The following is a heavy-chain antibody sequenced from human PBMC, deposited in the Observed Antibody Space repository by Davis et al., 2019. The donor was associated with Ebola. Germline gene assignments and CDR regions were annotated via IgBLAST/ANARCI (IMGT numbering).Heavy chain of an antibody. V-gene: IGHV4-30-2*01. J-gene: IGHJ4*02. D-gene: IGHD3-10*01. Sequence: SETLSLTCAVSGGSISSGGYSWSWIRQPPGKGLEWIGYIYHSGSTHYNPSLKSRVTISVDTSKNQFSLKLSSVTAADTAVYYCARWFRELLGGFDYWGQGTLVTVSS. CDR2: IYHSGST. CDR3: ARWFRELLGGFDY. CDR1: GGSISSGGYS.